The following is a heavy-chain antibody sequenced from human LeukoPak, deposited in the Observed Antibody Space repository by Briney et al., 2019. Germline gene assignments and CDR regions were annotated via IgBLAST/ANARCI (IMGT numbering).Heavy chain of an antibody. J-gene: IGHJ4*02. CDR3: ARDHAAMVSWFDY. Sequence: ASVKVSCKASGYTFTGYYMHWVRQAPGQGHEWMGWINPNSGGANYAQKFQGRVTMTRDTSISTAYMELSRLRSDDTAVYYCARDHAAMVSWFDYWGQGTLVTVSS. D-gene: IGHD5-18*01. V-gene: IGHV1-2*02. CDR2: INPNSGGA. CDR1: GYTFTGYY.